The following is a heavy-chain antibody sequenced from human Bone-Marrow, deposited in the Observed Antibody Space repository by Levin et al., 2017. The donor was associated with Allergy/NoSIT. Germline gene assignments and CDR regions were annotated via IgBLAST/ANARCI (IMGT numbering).Heavy chain of an antibody. V-gene: IGHV3-48*02. Sequence: GESLKISCAASGFTFSSYSMSWVRQAPGKGLEWVSYMSSSSGTIKYADSVKGRFTISRDNAENSLNLQINNLRDEDTAVYYCARGSVVIPWWYFDLWGRGTLVTVSS. D-gene: IGHD3-22*01. CDR2: MSSSSGTI. J-gene: IGHJ2*01. CDR3: ARGSVVIPWWYFDL. CDR1: GFTFSSYS.